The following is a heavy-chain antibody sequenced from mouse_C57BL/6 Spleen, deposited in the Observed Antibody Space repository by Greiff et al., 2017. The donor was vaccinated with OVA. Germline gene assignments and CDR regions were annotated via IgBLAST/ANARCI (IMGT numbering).Heavy chain of an antibody. CDR3: TRDAGQLRLLAWFAY. J-gene: IGHJ3*01. CDR2: ISSGGDYI. CDR1: GFTFSSYA. D-gene: IGHD3-2*02. Sequence: EVQVVESGEGLVKPGGSLELSCAASGFTFSSYAMSWVRQTPEKRLEWVAYISSGGDYIYYADTVKGRFTISRDNARNTLYLQMSSLKSEDTAMYYCTRDAGQLRLLAWFAYWGQGTLVTVSA. V-gene: IGHV5-9-1*02.